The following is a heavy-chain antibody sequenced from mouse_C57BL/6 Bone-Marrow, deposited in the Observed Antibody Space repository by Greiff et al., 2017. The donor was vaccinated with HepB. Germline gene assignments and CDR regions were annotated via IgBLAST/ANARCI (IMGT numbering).Heavy chain of an antibody. CDR2: ISSGSSTI. CDR1: GFTFSDYG. J-gene: IGHJ4*01. V-gene: IGHV5-17*01. D-gene: IGHD2-2*01. Sequence: EVQLVESGGGLVKPGGSLKLSCAASGFTFSDYGMHWVRQAPEKGLEWVAYISSGSSTIYYADTVKGRFTISRDNAKNTLFLQMTSLRSEDTAMYYCARGRLPPYAMDYWGQGTSVTVSS. CDR3: ARGRLPPYAMDY.